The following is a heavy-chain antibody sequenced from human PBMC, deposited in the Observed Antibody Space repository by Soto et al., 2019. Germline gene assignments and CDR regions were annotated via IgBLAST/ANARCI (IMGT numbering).Heavy chain of an antibody. CDR2: VISSGVNV. CDR1: GFTFSNYP. CDR3: AKGSAFECKGAICYPFDH. Sequence: GGSLRLSCTASGFTFSNYPINWVRLAPGKRLEWVSSVISSGVNVFYADSVKGRFTISRDNSKNTVYLEMNSLRADDTAEYFCAKGSAFECKGAICYPFDHWGRGTLVTVSS. V-gene: IGHV3-23*01. J-gene: IGHJ4*02. D-gene: IGHD3-10*01.